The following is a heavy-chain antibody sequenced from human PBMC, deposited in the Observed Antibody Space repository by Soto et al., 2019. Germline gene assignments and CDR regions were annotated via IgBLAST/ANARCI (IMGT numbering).Heavy chain of an antibody. CDR3: TNSFGYSSPYY. J-gene: IGHJ4*02. D-gene: IGHD2-2*03. Sequence: PGGSLRLSCSASGFTFNSYIMSWVRQAPGKGLEWVSSIGTSSSYIYYADSVKGRFTISRDNAKNSLYLQMHSLRAEDTAVYYCTNSFGYSSPYYWGQGTLVTVSS. V-gene: IGHV3-21*01. CDR1: GFTFNSYI. CDR2: IGTSSSYI.